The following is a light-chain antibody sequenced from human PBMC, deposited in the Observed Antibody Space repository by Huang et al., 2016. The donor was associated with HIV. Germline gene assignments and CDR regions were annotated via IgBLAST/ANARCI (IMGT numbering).Light chain of an antibody. CDR1: QSVGTN. J-gene: IGKJ1*01. V-gene: IGKV3-15*01. CDR3: QQYNDWPRT. CDR2: GAS. Sequence: DIVMTQFPATVSVSPGERATVSCRASQSVGTNLAWYQPVPGQSPRLLIFGASTRATGVPARFSGTGSGTEFALTISSLQSEDFAVYYCQQYNDWPRTFGQGTKVEIK.